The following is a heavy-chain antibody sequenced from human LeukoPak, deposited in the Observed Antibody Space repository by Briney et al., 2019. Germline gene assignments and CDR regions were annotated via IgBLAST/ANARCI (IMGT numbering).Heavy chain of an antibody. D-gene: IGHD5-12*01. J-gene: IGHJ4*02. CDR1: GGSITSGGHY. CDR3: ARSAESGYADFDY. Sequence: SETLSFTCTVSGGSITSGGHYWSWIRQHPGKGLEWIGYIYYSGNAYYNPSLKSRFTISVDTSKNQFSLKVSSVTAADTAVYYCARSAESGYADFDYWGQGTLVTVSS. V-gene: IGHV4-31*03. CDR2: IYYSGNA.